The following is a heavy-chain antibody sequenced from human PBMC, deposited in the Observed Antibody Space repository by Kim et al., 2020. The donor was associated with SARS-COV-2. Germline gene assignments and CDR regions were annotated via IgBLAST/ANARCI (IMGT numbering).Heavy chain of an antibody. V-gene: IGHV3-9*01. CDR1: GFTFDDYA. J-gene: IGHJ3*02. Sequence: GGSLRLSCAASGFTFDDYAMHWVRQAPGKGLEWVSGISWNSGSIGYADSVKGRFTISRDNAKNSLYLQMNSLRAEDTALYYCAKDMGYSGYEPPFDAFDIWGQGTMVTVSS. D-gene: IGHD5-12*01. CDR3: AKDMGYSGYEPPFDAFDI. CDR2: ISWNSGSI.